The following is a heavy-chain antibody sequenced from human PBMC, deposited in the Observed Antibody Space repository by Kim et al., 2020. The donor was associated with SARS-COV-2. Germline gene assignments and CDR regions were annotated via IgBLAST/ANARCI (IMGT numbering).Heavy chain of an antibody. J-gene: IGHJ4*02. CDR2: IYYSGSS. Sequence: SVTLSLTCTVSGGSISSSSYYWGWIRQPPGKGLEWIGNIYYSGSSYYNPSLKSRVTISVDTSKNHFSLKLNSVTAADTAVYYCARNYDSSGYYLKSYYFDYWGQGTLVTVSS. D-gene: IGHD3-22*01. CDR1: GGSISSSSYY. CDR3: ARNYDSSGYYLKSYYFDY. V-gene: IGHV4-39*02.